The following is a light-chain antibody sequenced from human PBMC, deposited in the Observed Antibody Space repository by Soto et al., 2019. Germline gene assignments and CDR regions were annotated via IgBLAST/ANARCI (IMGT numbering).Light chain of an antibody. Sequence: DIQLTQSPSSLSASVGDRVSITCRASQSISNSLNWYQQKPGKAPKVLIYAASNLQSGVPARFSGSGSGTDFTLTISSLQPEDFATYFCRQTYSLSRVTFGPGTNVDLK. CDR2: AAS. J-gene: IGKJ3*01. V-gene: IGKV1-39*01. CDR1: QSISNS. CDR3: RQTYSLSRVT.